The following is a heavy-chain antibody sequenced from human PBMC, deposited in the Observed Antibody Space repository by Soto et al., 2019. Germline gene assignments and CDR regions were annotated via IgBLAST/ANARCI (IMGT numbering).Heavy chain of an antibody. D-gene: IGHD2-2*01. CDR3: ARSQGSSTSLEIYYYYYYGMDV. CDR1: GGTFGSYA. V-gene: IGHV1-69*01. CDR2: IITIPGTA. Sequence: QVQLVQSGAEVKKPGSSVKVSCKASGGTFGSYAISWVRQAPGQGLEWMGGIITIPGTANYAQKFQGRVTIAADESTSTAYMELSSLRSAHTAVYYCARSQGSSTSLEIYYYYYYGMDVWCQGTKVTVSS. J-gene: IGHJ6*02.